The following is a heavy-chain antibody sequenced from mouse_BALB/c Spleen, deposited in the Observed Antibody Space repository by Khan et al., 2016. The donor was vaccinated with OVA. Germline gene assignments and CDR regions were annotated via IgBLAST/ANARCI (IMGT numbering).Heavy chain of an antibody. J-gene: IGHJ2*01. CDR3: ARVYGGDFDY. V-gene: IGHV3-2*02. D-gene: IGHD2-10*02. Sequence: EVQLQESGPGLVKPSQSLSLTCTVTGYSITSDYAWNWIRQFPGNKLEWMGFISYSGNTKYNPSLKSRILLTRDTSKNQFFLQLNSVTTEDTATYYCARVYGGDFDYWGQGTTLTVSS. CDR1: GYSITSDYA. CDR2: ISYSGNT.